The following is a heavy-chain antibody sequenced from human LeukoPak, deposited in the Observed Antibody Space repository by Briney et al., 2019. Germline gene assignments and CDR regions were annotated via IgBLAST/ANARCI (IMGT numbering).Heavy chain of an antibody. D-gene: IGHD3-9*01. CDR2: MNPNSGNT. J-gene: IGHJ6*03. V-gene: IGHV1-8*01. CDR3: ARGGILTGYYRYYYYYMDV. CDR1: GYTFTSYD. Sequence: ASVKVSCKASGYTFTSYDINWVRQATGQGLEWMGWMNPNSGNTGYAQKFQGRVTMTRNTSISTAYMDLSSLRSEDTAVYYCARGGILTGYYRYYYYYMDVWGKGTTVTVSS.